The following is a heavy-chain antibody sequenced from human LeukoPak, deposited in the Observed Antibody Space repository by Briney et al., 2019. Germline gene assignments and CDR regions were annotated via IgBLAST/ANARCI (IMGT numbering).Heavy chain of an antibody. Sequence: GASVKVSCKASGYTFTGYYMHWVRQAPGQGLEWMGWINPNSGGTNYAQKFQGRVTMTRDTSISTAYMELSRLRSDDTAVYYCAKDPRTSTTGTTGWRRLYGMDVWGQGTTVTVS. CDR3: AKDPRTSTTGTTGWRRLYGMDV. J-gene: IGHJ6*02. V-gene: IGHV1-2*02. CDR2: INPNSGGT. CDR1: GYTFTGYY. D-gene: IGHD1-1*01.